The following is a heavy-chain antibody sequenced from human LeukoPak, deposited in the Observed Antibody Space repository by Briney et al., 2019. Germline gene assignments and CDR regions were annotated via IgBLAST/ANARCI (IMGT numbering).Heavy chain of an antibody. V-gene: IGHV3-48*01. CDR1: GFTFSRDS. CDR3: VRDNPRCCGVIPANIDDY. Sequence: GGPLRLSCAASGFTFSRDSMHWVRQAPGKGREWVSYINGGGSPIYYADSVRGRFTISRDNAKNSLYLQMNSLRAEDTAVYYCVRDNPRCCGVIPANIDDYWGQGTLVTVSS. J-gene: IGHJ4*02. D-gene: IGHD2-21*01. CDR2: INGGGSPI.